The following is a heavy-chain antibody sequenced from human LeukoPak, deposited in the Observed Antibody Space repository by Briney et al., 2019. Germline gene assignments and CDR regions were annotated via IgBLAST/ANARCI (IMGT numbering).Heavy chain of an antibody. D-gene: IGHD3-3*01. J-gene: IGHJ4*02. CDR2: IDAGNGRT. CDR3: ARAGRRLFGVLIPLSFDY. Sequence: ASVKVSCKASGYDFTKYAVQWVRQAPGQRLEWMGWIDAGNGRTKYSQDFQGRVTMTRDMSTSTVYMELSSLRSDDTAVYYCARAGRRLFGVLIPLSFDYWGQGTPVTVSS. CDR1: GYDFTKYA. V-gene: IGHV1-3*01.